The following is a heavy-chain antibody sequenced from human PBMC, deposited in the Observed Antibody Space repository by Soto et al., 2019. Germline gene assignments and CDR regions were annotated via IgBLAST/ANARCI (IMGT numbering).Heavy chain of an antibody. Sequence: QVQLVESGGGVVQPGRSLRLSCAASGFTFSSYAMHWVRQAPGKGLEWVAVISHHGSNKYYADSVKGRFTISRDNSKNTLNLQMNSLRAEDTAVYYCARDTILISQNTLDYWGQGTLVTVSS. CDR1: GFTFSSYA. V-gene: IGHV3-30-3*01. D-gene: IGHD2-8*01. CDR2: ISHHGSNK. CDR3: ARDTILISQNTLDY. J-gene: IGHJ4*02.